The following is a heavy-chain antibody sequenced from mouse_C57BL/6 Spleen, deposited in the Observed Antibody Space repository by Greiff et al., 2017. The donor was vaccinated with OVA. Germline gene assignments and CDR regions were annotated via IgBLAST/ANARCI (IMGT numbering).Heavy chain of an antibody. CDR2: IDPENGDT. D-gene: IGHD1-1*01. Sequence: VQLQQSGAELVRPGASVKLSCTASGFNIKDDYMHWVKQRPEQGLEWIGWIDPENGDTEYASKFQGKATITADTSSNTAYLQLSSLTSEDTAVNYCTTGVITTVVATGGYWGQGTTLTVSS. V-gene: IGHV14-4*01. CDR3: TTGVITTVVATGGY. J-gene: IGHJ2*01. CDR1: GFNIKDDY.